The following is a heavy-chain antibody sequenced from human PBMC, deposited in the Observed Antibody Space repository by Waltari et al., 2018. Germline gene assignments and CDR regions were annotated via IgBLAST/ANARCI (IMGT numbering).Heavy chain of an antibody. D-gene: IGHD1-7*01. Sequence: DVQLVESGGGLIQQGGSLRLSCAASGFIVSSHYMGWVRQAPGKGLEWVSVIYSGGTTYYGDSLRGRFTISRDKSKNTLYLYMSSLRVEDTAVYYCAREAGTTGSEFFDSWGQGTLVTVSS. CDR3: AREAGTTGSEFFDS. CDR2: IYSGGTT. CDR1: GFIVSSHY. J-gene: IGHJ4*02. V-gene: IGHV3-53*01.